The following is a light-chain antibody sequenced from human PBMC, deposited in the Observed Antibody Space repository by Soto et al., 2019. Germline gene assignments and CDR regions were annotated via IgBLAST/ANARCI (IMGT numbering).Light chain of an antibody. Sequence: QSVLTQPASVSGSPGQSITTSCTGTSSDVGSYNYVSWYQQHPGKAPRLMIYASSNRPSGVSHRFSGSRSGNTASLTISGLQAEDEADYFCSSYTSGSTLYVFGSGTKV. CDR2: ASS. V-gene: IGLV2-14*01. CDR1: SSDVGSYNY. CDR3: SSYTSGSTLYV. J-gene: IGLJ1*01.